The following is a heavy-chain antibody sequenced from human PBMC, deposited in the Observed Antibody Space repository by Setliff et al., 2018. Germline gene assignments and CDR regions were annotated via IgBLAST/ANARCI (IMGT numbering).Heavy chain of an antibody. Sequence: SETLSLTCTVSGDSMSSYYWSWIRQSPGKGLEWIGYVHYSGNTNYNPSLKSRVTISGDTSQNYFSLKLTSVTEADTAVYYCARGPPGYYYYMNVWGQGTTVTV. CDR3: ARGPPGYYYYMNV. J-gene: IGHJ6*03. CDR1: GDSMSSYY. V-gene: IGHV4-59*01. CDR2: VHYSGNT.